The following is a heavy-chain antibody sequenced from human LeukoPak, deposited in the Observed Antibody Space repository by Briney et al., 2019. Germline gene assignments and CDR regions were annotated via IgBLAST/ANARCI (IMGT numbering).Heavy chain of an antibody. V-gene: IGHV3-48*04. D-gene: IGHD3-16*01. CDR1: GFTFSSYS. J-gene: IGHJ4*02. Sequence: GGSLRLSCAASGFTFSSYSMNWVRQAPGKGLEWLSYISSTSSAIYYADSLKGRFTISRDNAKNSLYLQMNSLRAEDTAVYYCAKVIGSYGDSAYWGQGTLVTVSS. CDR3: AKVIGSYGDSAY. CDR2: ISSTSSAI.